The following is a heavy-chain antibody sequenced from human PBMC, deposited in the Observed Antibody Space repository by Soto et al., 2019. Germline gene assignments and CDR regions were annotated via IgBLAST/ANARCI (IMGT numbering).Heavy chain of an antibody. CDR2: IIPTFGTA. D-gene: IGHD6-19*01. Sequence: QVQLVQSGAEVKKPGSSVKVSCKASGGTFSSYAISWVRQAPGQGLEWMGGIIPTFGTANYAQKFQGRVTMTADESTSTAYMELSSLRSEDTAVYYCARAPGQYSSGWLNYFDYWGQGTLVTVSS. CDR3: ARAPGQYSSGWLNYFDY. V-gene: IGHV1-69*01. CDR1: GGTFSSYA. J-gene: IGHJ4*02.